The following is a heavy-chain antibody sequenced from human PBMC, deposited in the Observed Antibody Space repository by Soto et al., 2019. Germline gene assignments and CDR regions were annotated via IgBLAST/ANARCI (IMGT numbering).Heavy chain of an antibody. CDR2: IYYSGST. Sequence: PSETLSLTCTVSGGSISSYCWSWIRQPPGKGLEWIGYIYYSGSTNYNPSLKSRVTISVDTSKNQLSLKLSSVTAADTAVYYCARRYGYCFDYWGQGTPVTVSS. V-gene: IGHV4-59*08. CDR3: ARRYGYCFDY. CDR1: GGSISSYC. D-gene: IGHD4-17*01. J-gene: IGHJ4*02.